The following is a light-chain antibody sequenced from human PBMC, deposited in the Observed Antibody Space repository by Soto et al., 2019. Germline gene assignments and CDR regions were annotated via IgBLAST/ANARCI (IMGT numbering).Light chain of an antibody. CDR3: QQRSNWPGLT. Sequence: EIVLTQSPATLSLSPGERATLSCRASQSVSSYLAWYQQKPGQAPRLLIYDASNRATGIPARFSGGGSGTDFTLTISSLEPEDFAVYYCQQRSNWPGLTFGGGTKVDIK. V-gene: IGKV3-11*01. CDR1: QSVSSY. J-gene: IGKJ4*01. CDR2: DAS.